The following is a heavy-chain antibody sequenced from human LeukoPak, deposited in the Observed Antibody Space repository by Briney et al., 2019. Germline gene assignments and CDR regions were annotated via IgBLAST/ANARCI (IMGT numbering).Heavy chain of an antibody. D-gene: IGHD2-2*01. V-gene: IGHV4-30-4*08. J-gene: IGHJ5*02. CDR2: IYYSGST. CDR1: GDSISSYY. Sequence: SETLSLTCTVSGDSISSYYWSWIRQPPGKGLEWIGYIYYSGSTYYNPSLKSRVTISVDTSKNQFSLKLSSATAADTAVYYCARVGYQLPLNWFDPWGQGTLVTVSS. CDR3: ARVGYQLPLNWFDP.